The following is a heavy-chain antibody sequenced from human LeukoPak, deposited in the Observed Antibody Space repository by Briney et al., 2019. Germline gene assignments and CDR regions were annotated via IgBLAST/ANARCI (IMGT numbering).Heavy chain of an antibody. D-gene: IGHD6-6*01. V-gene: IGHV3-48*01. Sequence: PEGSLRLSCAASGFTFSSYAMNWVRQAPGKGLEWVSDISSRSSTIYYADSVKGRFTISRNNAKNSLYLQMNSLRAEDTAVYYCARDAEYSSSRFLDYWGQGTLVTVSS. CDR1: GFTFSSYA. CDR2: ISSRSSTI. J-gene: IGHJ4*02. CDR3: ARDAEYSSSRFLDY.